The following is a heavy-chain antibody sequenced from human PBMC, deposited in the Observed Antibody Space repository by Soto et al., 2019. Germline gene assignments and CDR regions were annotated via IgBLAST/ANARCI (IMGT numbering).Heavy chain of an antibody. CDR2: ISTSGGST. Sequence: PGGSLRLSCAASGFTFSSYAMSWVRQAPGKGLEWVSAISTSGGSTYYADSVKGRFTISRDNSKNTLYLQMNSLRAEDTAVYYCAKDIGPQYEGLAPFDYWGQGTLVTVSS. CDR3: AKDIGPQYEGLAPFDY. D-gene: IGHD6-19*01. V-gene: IGHV3-23*01. J-gene: IGHJ4*02. CDR1: GFTFSSYA.